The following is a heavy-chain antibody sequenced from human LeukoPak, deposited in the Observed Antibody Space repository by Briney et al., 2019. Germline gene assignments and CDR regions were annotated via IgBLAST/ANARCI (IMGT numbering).Heavy chain of an antibody. CDR3: ARSDFFDY. Sequence: ASVTVSCKASGYIFTTHAIHWVRQAPGQRLEWMGWINVGNGNTKYSQKFQGRVTIIRDTSASTAYMELSSLRSEDTAVYYCARSDFFDYWGQGTLVTVSS. CDR2: INVGNGNT. CDR1: GYIFTTHA. J-gene: IGHJ4*02. V-gene: IGHV1-3*01.